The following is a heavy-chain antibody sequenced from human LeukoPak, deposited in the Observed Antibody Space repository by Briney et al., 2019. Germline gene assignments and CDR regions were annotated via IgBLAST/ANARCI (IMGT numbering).Heavy chain of an antibody. CDR2: ISGDGGST. CDR1: GFTFDDYA. Sequence: GGSLRLSCAASGFTFDDYAMHWVRQAPGKGLEWVSLISGDGGSTYYVDSVKGRFTISRDNAKNSLYLQMNSLRAEDTAVYYCARDSHDILMLGAFDIWGQGTMVTVSS. D-gene: IGHD3-9*01. V-gene: IGHV3-43*02. CDR3: ARDSHDILMLGAFDI. J-gene: IGHJ3*02.